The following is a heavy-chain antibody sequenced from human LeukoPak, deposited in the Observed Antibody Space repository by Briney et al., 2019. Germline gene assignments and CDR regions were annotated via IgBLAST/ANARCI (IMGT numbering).Heavy chain of an antibody. CDR1: GFTLSHYA. V-gene: IGHV3-30*01. D-gene: IGHD6-13*01. Sequence: GRSLRLSCTASGFTLSHYAMHWIRQAPGKGLEWVAVISDDGSNKYYADSVKGRFTISRDNSKNTLYLEITSLRPEDTAVYYCAKDSTTWSFDYWGQGTLVTVSS. CDR3: AKDSTTWSFDY. J-gene: IGHJ4*02. CDR2: ISDDGSNK.